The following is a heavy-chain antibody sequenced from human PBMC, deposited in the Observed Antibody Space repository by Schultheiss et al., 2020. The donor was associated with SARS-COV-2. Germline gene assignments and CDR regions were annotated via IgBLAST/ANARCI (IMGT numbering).Heavy chain of an antibody. CDR1: GFSFSSYW. V-gene: IGHV3-7*03. J-gene: IGHJ6*02. CDR3: ARGRDIVATLAPMDV. Sequence: GGSLRLSCAASGFSFSSYWMSWVRQAPGKGLEWVANIKEDESEKYYVDSVKGRFTISRDNAKNSLYLQMNSLKTEDTAMYYCARGRDIVATLAPMDVWGQGTTVTVSS. D-gene: IGHD5-12*01. CDR2: IKEDESEK.